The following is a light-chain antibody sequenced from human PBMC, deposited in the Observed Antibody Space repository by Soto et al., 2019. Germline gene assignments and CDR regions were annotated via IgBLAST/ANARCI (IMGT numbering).Light chain of an antibody. J-gene: IGKJ4*01. CDR2: GAS. CDR3: QQYYNWPVT. CDR1: QSVSNN. Sequence: EIVLTQSPGTLSLSPGERATLSCRASQSVSNNYLAWYQQKPGQAPRLLIYGASNRATGIPARFSGSGSGTEFTLTVDSLQSDDIAVYYCQQYYNWPVTFGGGTKVDI. V-gene: IGKV3D-15*01.